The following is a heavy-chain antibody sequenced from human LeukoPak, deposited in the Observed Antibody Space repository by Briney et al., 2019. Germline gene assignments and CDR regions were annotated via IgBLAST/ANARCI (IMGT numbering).Heavy chain of an antibody. CDR3: AIIVGAILSFDY. V-gene: IGHV4-59*08. D-gene: IGHD1-26*01. CDR1: GGSISHYF. CDR2: IYYSGST. J-gene: IGHJ4*02. Sequence: SETLSLTCTVSGGSISHYFWSWIRQPPGKPLEWIGYIYYSGSTNYNPSLKSRLTISVDTSKDQFSLKLSSVTAADTAVYYCAIIVGAILSFDYWGQGTLVTVSS.